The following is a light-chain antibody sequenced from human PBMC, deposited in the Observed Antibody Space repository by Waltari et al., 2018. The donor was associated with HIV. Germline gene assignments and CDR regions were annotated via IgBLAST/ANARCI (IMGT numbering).Light chain of an antibody. CDR3: AEWDDSLSGWV. CDR1: SSNIGANY. J-gene: IGLJ3*02. CDR2: RNS. V-gene: IGLV1-47*01. Sequence: QSALTQPPSTSGTPGQTVTIPCSGSSSNIGANYVSWYQQLPGTAPKLLIYRNSQQPSGSRDRFSCSKSGTSASLAINDLRSEDEAEYHCAEWDDSLSGWVFGGGTNLTVL.